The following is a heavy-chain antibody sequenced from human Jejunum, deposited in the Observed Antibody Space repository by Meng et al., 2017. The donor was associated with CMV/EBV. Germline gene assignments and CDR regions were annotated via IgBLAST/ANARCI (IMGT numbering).Heavy chain of an antibody. CDR2: IDNRGST. D-gene: IGHD6-19*01. CDR3: ARGYSSGWNYFHY. CDR1: GASISSGDFC. Sequence: HLRESGPGLVRPSQTLSPTCTSSGASISSGDFCWSWIRQPPGKGLEYIGYIDNRGSTYYNPSLKSRVTMSMDTSKNQFSLKLTSVTAADTAVYYCARGYSSGWNYFHYWGQGTLVTVSS. V-gene: IGHV4-30-4*01. J-gene: IGHJ4*02.